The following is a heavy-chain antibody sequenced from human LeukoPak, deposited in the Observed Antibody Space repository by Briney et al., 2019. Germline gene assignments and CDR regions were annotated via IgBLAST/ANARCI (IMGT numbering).Heavy chain of an antibody. D-gene: IGHD3-22*01. V-gene: IGHV4-34*01. J-gene: IGHJ5*02. CDR3: ARESFYYDSSVRFDP. CDR1: GGSFNGYY. Sequence: SETLSLTCAVYGGSFNGYYWSWIRQPPGKGLEWIGEINHSGSTNYNPSLKSRVTISVDTSKNQFSLKLSSVTAADTAVYYCARESFYYDSSVRFDPWGQGTLVTVSS. CDR2: INHSGST.